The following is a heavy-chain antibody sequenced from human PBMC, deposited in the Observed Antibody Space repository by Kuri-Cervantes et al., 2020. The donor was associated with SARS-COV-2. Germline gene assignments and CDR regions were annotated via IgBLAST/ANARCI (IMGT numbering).Heavy chain of an antibody. J-gene: IGHJ4*02. CDR3: ARDGKGNYDILTGYLPGYFDY. V-gene: IGHV3-7*01. CDR2: IKQDGSEQ. CDR1: GFPLSSYW. Sequence: GEALKLSCAASGFPLSSYWMSWVRQAPGKGLEWVANIKQDGSEQYYVDSAKGRFTISRDNAKNTVYLQMNSLRAEDTAVYYCARDGKGNYDILTGYLPGYFDYWGQGTLVTVSS. D-gene: IGHD3-9*01.